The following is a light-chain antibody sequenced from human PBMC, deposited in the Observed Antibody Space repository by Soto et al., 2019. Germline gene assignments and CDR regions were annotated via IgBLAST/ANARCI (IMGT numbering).Light chain of an antibody. Sequence: QSVLTQPPSASGTPGQRVTISCSGSSSNIGSNSVNWFQQLPGTAPKLLIYSNNQRPSGVPDRISGSKSGTSASLAISGLQSEDEADYYCAAWDDSLNGAVFGGGTQLTVL. V-gene: IGLV1-44*01. CDR2: SNN. CDR1: SSNIGSNS. CDR3: AAWDDSLNGAV. J-gene: IGLJ7*01.